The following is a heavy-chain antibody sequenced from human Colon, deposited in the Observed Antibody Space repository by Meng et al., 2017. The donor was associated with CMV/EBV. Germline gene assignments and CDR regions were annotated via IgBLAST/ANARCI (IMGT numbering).Heavy chain of an antibody. D-gene: IGHD6-19*01. V-gene: IGHV3-21*06. Sequence: GESLKISCAASGFTFGIYTMDWVRQAPGKGLEWVASISSTNTYINYADSVKGRFTISRDNAQNALFLQMNSLRVEDTAVYYCASTGIPVAGTGWGQGTLVTVSS. CDR3: ASTGIPVAGTG. CDR2: ISSTNTYI. J-gene: IGHJ4*02. CDR1: GFTFGIYT.